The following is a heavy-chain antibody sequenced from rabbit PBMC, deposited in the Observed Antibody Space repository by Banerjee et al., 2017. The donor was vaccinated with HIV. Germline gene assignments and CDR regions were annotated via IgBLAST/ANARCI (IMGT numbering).Heavy chain of an antibody. J-gene: IGHJ4*01. CDR2: IYAGSSGTT. D-gene: IGHD7-1*01. Sequence: QSLEESGGDLVKPGASLTLTCTASGFSFSSSYYMCWVRQAPGKGLEWIGCIYAGSSGTTYYASWAKGRFTISKTSSTTVTLQMTSLTAADTATYFCARDYSGYSLFQLWGPGTLVTVS. CDR3: ARDYSGYSLFQL. V-gene: IGHV1S40*01. CDR1: GFSFSSSYY.